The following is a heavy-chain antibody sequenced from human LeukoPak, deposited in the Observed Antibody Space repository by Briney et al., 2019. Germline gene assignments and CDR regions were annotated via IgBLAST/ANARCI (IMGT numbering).Heavy chain of an antibody. CDR2: IRYDGSNK. J-gene: IGHJ6*02. D-gene: IGHD3-22*01. CDR1: GFTFSSYG. Sequence: GGSLRLSCAASGFTFSSYGMHWVRQAPGKGLEWVAFIRYDGSNKYYADSVKGRFTISRDNSKNTLYLQMNSLRAEDTAVYYCAKGYYDSSGYYYDDYYYGMDVWGQGTTVTVSS. V-gene: IGHV3-30*02. CDR3: AKGYYDSSGYYYDDYYYGMDV.